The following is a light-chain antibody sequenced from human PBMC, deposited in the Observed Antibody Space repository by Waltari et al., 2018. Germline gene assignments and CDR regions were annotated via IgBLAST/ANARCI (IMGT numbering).Light chain of an antibody. Sequence: QLVVTQSSSASASLGASVKLTCTLDSGHSNNIIAWLQQQPEKGPRYWMKINSDGRHSTGDEIPGRLSGSSSGAERYLTISTLQSGDEGDYYCQTGGHGTWVFGGGTKLTVL. CDR3: QTGGHGTWV. CDR2: INSDGRH. J-gene: IGLJ3*02. CDR1: SGHSNNI. V-gene: IGLV4-69*01.